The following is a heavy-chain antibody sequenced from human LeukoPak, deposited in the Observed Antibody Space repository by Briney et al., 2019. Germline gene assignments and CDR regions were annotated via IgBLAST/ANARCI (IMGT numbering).Heavy chain of an antibody. V-gene: IGHV3-23*01. CDR2: ISGSGGST. J-gene: IGHJ4*02. CDR1: GFTFSSYG. D-gene: IGHD5-12*01. Sequence: HSGGSLRLSCAASGFTFSSYGMSWVRRAPGKGLEWVSAISGSGGSTYYADSVKGRFTISRDNSKNTLYLQMNSLRAEDTAVYYCAKRGIGGYTDYWGQGTLVTVSS. CDR3: AKRGIGGYTDY.